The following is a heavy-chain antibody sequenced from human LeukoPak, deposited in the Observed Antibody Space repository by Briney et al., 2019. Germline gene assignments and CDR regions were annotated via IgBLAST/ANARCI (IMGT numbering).Heavy chain of an antibody. CDR2: ISYDGSNK. J-gene: IGHJ4*02. V-gene: IGHV3-30-3*01. CDR1: GFTFSSYA. Sequence: PGGSLRLSCAASGFTFSSYAMHWVRQAPGKGLEWVAVISYDGSNKYYADSVKGRFTISRDNSKNTLYLQMNSLRAEDTAVYYCARRRNYYDSSGYYYAPNFDYWGQGTLVTVSS. D-gene: IGHD3-22*01. CDR3: ARRRNYYDSSGYYYAPNFDY.